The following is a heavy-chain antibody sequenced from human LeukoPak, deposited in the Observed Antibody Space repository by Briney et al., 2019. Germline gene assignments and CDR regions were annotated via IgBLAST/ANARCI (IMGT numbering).Heavy chain of an antibody. CDR1: GFTASSNY. Sequence: GGSLRLSCAASGFTASSNYMSWVRQAPGKGLEWVSIIYSGGSTFYADSVKGRFTISRDNSKNTLYLQMNSLRAEDTAVYYCARGGSYLSAFDIWGQGTMVTVSS. CDR3: ARGGSYLSAFDI. CDR2: IYSGGST. V-gene: IGHV3-53*01. J-gene: IGHJ3*02. D-gene: IGHD1-26*01.